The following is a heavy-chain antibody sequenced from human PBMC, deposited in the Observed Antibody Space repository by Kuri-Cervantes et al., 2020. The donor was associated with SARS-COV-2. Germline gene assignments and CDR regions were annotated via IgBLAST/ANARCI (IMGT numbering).Heavy chain of an antibody. CDR2: IYTSGST. CDR1: GGSISSYY. D-gene: IGHD2-2*01. J-gene: IGHJ6*03. V-gene: IGHV4-4*07. CDR3: ARVVPAADEGLYYYYMDV. Sequence: SETLSLTCTVSGGSISSYYWSWIRQPAGKGLEWIGRIYTSGSTNYNPSLKSRVTMSVDTSKNQFSLKPSSVTAADTAVYYCARVVPAADEGLYYYYMDVWGKGTTVTVSS.